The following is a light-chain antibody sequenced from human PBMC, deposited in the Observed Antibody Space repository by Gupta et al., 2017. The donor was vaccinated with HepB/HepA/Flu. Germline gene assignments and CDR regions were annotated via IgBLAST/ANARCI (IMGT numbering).Light chain of an antibody. CDR3: QQYNNWPPLT. Sequence: EIVMTQSSATLSVSPGERATLSCRASQSVSSNLAWYQQKPGQAPRLLIYGASTRATGIPARFSGSGSGTEFTLTISSLQSEEFAVYYCQQYNNWPPLTFGPGTKVDIK. J-gene: IGKJ3*01. V-gene: IGKV3-15*01. CDR2: GAS. CDR1: QSVSSN.